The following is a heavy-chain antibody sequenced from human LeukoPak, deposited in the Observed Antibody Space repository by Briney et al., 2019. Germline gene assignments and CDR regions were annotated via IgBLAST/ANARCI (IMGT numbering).Heavy chain of an antibody. V-gene: IGHV3-21*01. CDR1: GFTFSSYS. Sequence: PGGSLRLSCAASGFTFSSYSMNWVRQAPGKGLEWVSSISSSSSYIYYADSVKGRFTISRDNAKNSLYLQMNSLRAEDTAVYYCASSPTVTTPIGHWGQGTLVTVSS. D-gene: IGHD4-11*01. CDR3: ASSPTVTTPIGH. J-gene: IGHJ5*02. CDR2: ISSSSSYI.